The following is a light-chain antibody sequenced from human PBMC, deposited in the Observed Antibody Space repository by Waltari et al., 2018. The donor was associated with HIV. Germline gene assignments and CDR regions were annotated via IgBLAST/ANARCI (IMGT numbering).Light chain of an antibody. V-gene: IGLV2-8*01. Sequence: QSALTQPPSASGSPGQSVTISCTGTNSDIGGYNYVSWYQHHPGKAPKLVISEGTKRPSGVPDRFSGSKSGTTASLTVSGLQAEDEADYYCSSYADRNGFYVVFGGGTRLTVL. CDR1: NSDIGGYNY. J-gene: IGLJ2*01. CDR2: EGT. CDR3: SSYADRNGFYVV.